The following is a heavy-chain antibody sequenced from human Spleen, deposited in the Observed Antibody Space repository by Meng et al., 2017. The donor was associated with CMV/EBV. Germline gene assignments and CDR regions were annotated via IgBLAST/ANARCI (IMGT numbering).Heavy chain of an antibody. J-gene: IGHJ4*02. CDR2: INWNGGGT. CDR1: GFTFDDYG. CDR3: AREGDYYDRSGNYPSFFDY. D-gene: IGHD3-22*01. V-gene: IGHV3-20*04. Sequence: GESLKISCAVSGFTFDDYGMSWVRQVPGKGLEWVCGINWNGGGTAYADSVKGRFTISRDNAKNSLYLQMNSLRVEDTAVYYCAREGDYYDRSGNYPSFFDYWGQGTVVTVSS.